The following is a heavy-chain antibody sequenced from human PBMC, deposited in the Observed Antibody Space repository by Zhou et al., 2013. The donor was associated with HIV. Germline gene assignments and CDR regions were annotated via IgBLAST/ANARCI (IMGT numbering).Heavy chain of an antibody. CDR3: ARALSTRWNAGGYYYMDV. J-gene: IGHJ6*03. D-gene: IGHD1-1*01. V-gene: IGHV1-24*01. CDR1: GFTLTELS. CDR2: LDSENGDV. Sequence: QVQLIQSGAEVKKPGASVKLSCRISGFTLTELSIHWVRLAPGTGLEWLGRLDSENGDVVYAQTFHDRITLTGDTPTDTAYMEVRSLTFDDTAVYYCARALSTRWNAGGYYYMDVWGRGTTVTVSS.